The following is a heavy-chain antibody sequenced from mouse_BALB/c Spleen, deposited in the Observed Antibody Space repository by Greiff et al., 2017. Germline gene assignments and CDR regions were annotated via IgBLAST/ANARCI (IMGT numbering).Heavy chain of an antibody. V-gene: IGHV1-5*01. J-gene: IGHJ2*01. CDR2: IYPGNSDT. Sequence: EVKLQESGTVLARPGASVKMSCKASGYSFTSYWMHWVKQRPGQGLEWIGAIYPGNSDTSYNQKFKGKAKLTAVTSASTAYMELSSLTNEDSAVYYCTRPYYYASIYEASVVDYWGQGTTLTVSS. CDR3: TRPYYYASIYEASVVDY. CDR1: GYSFTSYW. D-gene: IGHD1-1*01.